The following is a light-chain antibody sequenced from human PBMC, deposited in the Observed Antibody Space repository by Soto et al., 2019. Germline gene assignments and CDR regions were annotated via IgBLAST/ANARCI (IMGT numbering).Light chain of an antibody. Sequence: EIVMTQSPATPSVSPVERATFSCRASQSVNTNLAWYQLKPGQAPRLLVYGASIRATGIPARFSGSGSGTEYSLTISSLQPEDFATYYCQKYLSYPWTFGQGTKV. CDR2: GAS. V-gene: IGKV3-15*01. J-gene: IGKJ1*01. CDR3: QKYLSYPWT. CDR1: QSVNTN.